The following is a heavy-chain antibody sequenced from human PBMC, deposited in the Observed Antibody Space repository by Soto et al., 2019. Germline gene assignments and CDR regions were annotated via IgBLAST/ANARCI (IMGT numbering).Heavy chain of an antibody. CDR1: GGSFSGFY. CDR2: INHSGSS. V-gene: IGHV4-34*01. J-gene: IGHJ2*01. CDR3: ARMAGPWYFDL. Sequence: SETXSLTCAVHGGSFSGFYWTWIRQPPGKGLEWIGEINHSGSSNYNPPLKSRVTMSLDTSRNQFSLSLNSVTAADTAVYYCARMAGPWYFDLWGRGTLVTVSS.